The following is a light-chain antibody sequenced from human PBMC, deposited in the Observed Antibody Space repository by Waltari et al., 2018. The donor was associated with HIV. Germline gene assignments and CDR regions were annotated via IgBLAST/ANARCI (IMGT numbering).Light chain of an antibody. CDR2: YDD. V-gene: IGLV1-36*01. Sequence: QSVLTQPPSVSDAPRQRVTISCSGSTSTIGNNAVNWYQQLPGKPPKLLIYYDDLLASGVSDRFSGSKSGTSASLAISGLQSEDESDYYCAAWDDSLNGVVFGGGTKLTVL. CDR3: AAWDDSLNGVV. CDR1: TSTIGNNA. J-gene: IGLJ2*01.